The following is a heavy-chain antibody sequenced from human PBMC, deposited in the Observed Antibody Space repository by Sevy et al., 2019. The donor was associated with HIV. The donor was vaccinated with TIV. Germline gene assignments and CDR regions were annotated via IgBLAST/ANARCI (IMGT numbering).Heavy chain of an antibody. Sequence: ASVKVSCKASGYTFTGYYMHWVRQAPGQGLEWMGWINPNSGGTNYAQKFQGRVTMTRDTSISTAYMELSRLRSDDTAVYYCASDRLWAAHENWFDPWGQGTLVTVSS. D-gene: IGHD2-21*01. V-gene: IGHV1-2*02. CDR1: GYTFTGYY. CDR3: ASDRLWAAHENWFDP. CDR2: INPNSGGT. J-gene: IGHJ5*02.